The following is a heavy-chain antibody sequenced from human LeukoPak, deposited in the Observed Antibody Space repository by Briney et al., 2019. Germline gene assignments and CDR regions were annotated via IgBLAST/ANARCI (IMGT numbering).Heavy chain of an antibody. Sequence: GASVKVSCKASGYTFTSYDINWVRQATGQGLEWMGWMNPNSGNTGYAQKFQGRVTMTRNTSISTAYMELSSLRSEDTAVYYCARGGLSPLRYFDQRGRFDPWGQGTLVTVSS. CDR3: ARGGLSPLRYFDQRGRFDP. J-gene: IGHJ5*02. CDR1: GYTFTSYD. V-gene: IGHV1-8*01. CDR2: MNPNSGNT. D-gene: IGHD3-9*01.